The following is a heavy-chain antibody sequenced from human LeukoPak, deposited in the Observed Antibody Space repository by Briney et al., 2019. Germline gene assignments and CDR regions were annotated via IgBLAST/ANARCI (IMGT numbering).Heavy chain of an antibody. Sequence: GASVKVSCKASGYTFTSYYMHWVRQAPGHGLEWMGIIKPSAKSTLYAQKFQGRVTVTSDMSTSTVYVELSSLRSEDTAVYYCAREVPETFNFDYWGQGTLVTVSS. D-gene: IGHD2/OR15-2a*01. CDR1: GYTFTSYY. CDR3: AREVPETFNFDY. V-gene: IGHV1-46*01. J-gene: IGHJ4*02. CDR2: IKPSAKST.